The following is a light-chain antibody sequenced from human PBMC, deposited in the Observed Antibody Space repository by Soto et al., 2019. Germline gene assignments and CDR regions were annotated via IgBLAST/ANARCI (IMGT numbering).Light chain of an antibody. Sequence: QSALTQPASVSGSPGQSITISCTGTSSDVGGYNYVSWYQQHPGKAPKLMIYDVSNRPSGVSNRFSGSKSGNTASLTISGIQVEDEADYYCSSYTSSSTFVVFGGGTKVTAL. CDR2: DVS. J-gene: IGLJ2*01. CDR1: SSDVGGYNY. CDR3: SSYTSSSTFVV. V-gene: IGLV2-14*01.